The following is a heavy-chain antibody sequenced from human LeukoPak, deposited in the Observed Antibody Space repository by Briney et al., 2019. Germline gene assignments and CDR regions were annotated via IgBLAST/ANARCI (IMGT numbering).Heavy chain of an antibody. J-gene: IGHJ3*02. CDR2: IIPILGIA. Sequence: SVKVSCKASGGTFSSYAISWVRQAPGQGLEWMGRIIPILGIANYAQKFQGRVTITADKSTSTAYMELSSLRSEDTAVYYCARDYYDSSDAFDIWGQGTMVTVSS. V-gene: IGHV1-69*04. CDR1: GGTFSSYA. D-gene: IGHD3-22*01. CDR3: ARDYYDSSDAFDI.